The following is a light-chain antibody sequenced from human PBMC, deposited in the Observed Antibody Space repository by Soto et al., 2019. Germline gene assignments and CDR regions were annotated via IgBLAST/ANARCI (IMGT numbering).Light chain of an antibody. CDR2: KAS. Sequence: DIQMTQSPSTLSASVGDRVTIACRASQSISSWLAWYQQKPGKAPKLLIYKASSLESGVPSRFSGSGSGIEFTLTISSLQPDDFATYYCQQYNSWPLTFGGGTKVEIK. CDR1: QSISSW. V-gene: IGKV1-5*03. CDR3: QQYNSWPLT. J-gene: IGKJ4*01.